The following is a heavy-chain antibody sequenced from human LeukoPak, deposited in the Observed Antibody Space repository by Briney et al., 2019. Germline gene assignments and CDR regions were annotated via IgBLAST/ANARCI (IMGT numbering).Heavy chain of an antibody. CDR3: ARVWFGYFFQ. Sequence: GGSLRLSCAASGFTVSSNYMSWVRQAPGKGLEWVSVIYSGGSTYYADSVKGRFTISRDNSNNTVYLQMNSVRVEDTAVYYCARVWFGYFFQWGQGALVTVSS. CDR2: IYSGGST. V-gene: IGHV3-53*01. CDR1: GFTVSSNY. D-gene: IGHD3-10*01. J-gene: IGHJ4*02.